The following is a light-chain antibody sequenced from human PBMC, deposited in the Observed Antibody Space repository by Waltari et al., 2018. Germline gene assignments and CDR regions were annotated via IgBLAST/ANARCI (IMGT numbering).Light chain of an antibody. V-gene: IGKV3-15*01. CDR3: QQYNNLPPRYT. Sequence: EIVMTQSPATLSVSPGERATLSCRASQSVSDNVIWYQQKPGQAPRLLIYGTSTRATGIPARFSGSESGTVFTLTISSLQSEDSAVYYCQQYNNLPPRYTFGQGTKLEIK. J-gene: IGKJ2*01. CDR2: GTS. CDR1: QSVSDN.